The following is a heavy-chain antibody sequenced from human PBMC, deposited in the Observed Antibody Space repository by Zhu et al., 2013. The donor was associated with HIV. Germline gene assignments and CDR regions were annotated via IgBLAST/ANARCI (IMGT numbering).Heavy chain of an antibody. Sequence: QLVQSGAEVKKPGASVKVSCKASGYTFPSFGITWVRQAPGQGLEWMGWISAYNGNKNYAQRLQGRVTLTTDTSTSTAYMELRSLRSDDTAVYYCARGRTWGRYGLDVWGQGDHGHRLL. CDR1: GYTFPSFG. CDR3: ARGRTWGRYGLDV. J-gene: IGHJ6*02. D-gene: IGHD3-16*01. CDR2: ISAYNGNK. V-gene: IGHV1-18*01.